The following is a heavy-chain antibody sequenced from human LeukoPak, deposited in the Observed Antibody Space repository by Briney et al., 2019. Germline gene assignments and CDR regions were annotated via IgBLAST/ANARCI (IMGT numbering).Heavy chain of an antibody. CDR3: ARSFQYVWGSYRYEPYYFDY. J-gene: IGHJ4*02. Sequence: SETLSLTCTVSGGSISSYYWSWIRQPPGKGLEWIGYIYYSGSTYYNPSLKSRVTISVDTSKNQFSLKLSSVTAADTAVYYCARSFQYVWGSYRYEPYYFDYWGQGTLVTVSS. D-gene: IGHD3-16*02. CDR2: IYYSGST. V-gene: IGHV4-59*08. CDR1: GGSISSYY.